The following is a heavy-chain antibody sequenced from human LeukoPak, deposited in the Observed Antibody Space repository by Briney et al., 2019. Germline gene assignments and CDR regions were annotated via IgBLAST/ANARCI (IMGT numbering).Heavy chain of an antibody. CDR1: GGSINDRDW. V-gene: IGHV4-4*02. Sequence: SETLSLTCDVSGGSINDRDWWTWVRQPPEKGLEWLGEIQTTGRTNSYPSLRSRVTMSINKARKQVFLNLNSVTAADTAVYYCASADIGWNPAHYWGQGTLVIVSS. CDR2: IQTTGRT. J-gene: IGHJ4*02. D-gene: IGHD2-15*01. CDR3: ASADIGWNPAHY.